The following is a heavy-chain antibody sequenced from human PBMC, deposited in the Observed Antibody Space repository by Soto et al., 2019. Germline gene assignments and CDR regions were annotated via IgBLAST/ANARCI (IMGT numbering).Heavy chain of an antibody. J-gene: IGHJ4*02. D-gene: IGHD2-21*02. CDR1: GYTFTSYA. V-gene: IGHV1-3*05. Sequence: QVQLVQSGAEEKKPGASVKVSCKASGYTFTSYAMHWERQAPGQRLEWMGWINAGNGNTKYSQKFQGRVTITRDTSASTAYRELSSLRSEDTAVYYCARSIVVVTALDYWGQGTLVTVSS. CDR2: INAGNGNT. CDR3: ARSIVVVTALDY.